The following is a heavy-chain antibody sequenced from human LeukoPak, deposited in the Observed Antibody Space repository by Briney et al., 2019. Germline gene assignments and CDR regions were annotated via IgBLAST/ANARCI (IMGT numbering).Heavy chain of an antibody. V-gene: IGHV1-18*01. D-gene: IGHD3-3*01. CDR2: ISAYNGNT. CDR3: AREKGSYDFWSGLEY. Sequence: ASVTVSCKASGYTFTNYGISWVRQAPGQGLAWMGWISAYNGNTNYAQKLQGRVTITADEYTSTAYMELSSLRSEDTAVYYCAREKGSYDFWSGLEYWGQRTLVTVSS. CDR1: GYTFTNYG. J-gene: IGHJ4*02.